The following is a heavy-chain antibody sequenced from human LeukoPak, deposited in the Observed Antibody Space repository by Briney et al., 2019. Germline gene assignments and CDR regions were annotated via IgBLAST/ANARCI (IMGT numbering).Heavy chain of an antibody. CDR3: ASDSSKGAFYY. D-gene: IGHD4-11*01. J-gene: IGHJ4*02. CDR1: GGSISSGDYY. V-gene: IGHV4-30-4*08. Sequence: SQTLSLTCTVSGGSISSGDYYWSWIRQPPGKGLEWIGYIYYSGSTYYNPSRKSRVTISVDTSKNQFSLKLSSVTAADKDVYYCASDSSKGAFYYWGQGTLVTVSS. CDR2: IYYSGST.